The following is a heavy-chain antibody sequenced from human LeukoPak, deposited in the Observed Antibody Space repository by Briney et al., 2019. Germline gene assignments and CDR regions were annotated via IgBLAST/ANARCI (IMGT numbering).Heavy chain of an antibody. Sequence: GGSLRLSCAASGFTFSSYSMNWVRQAPGKGLEWVSSISSSSYIYYADSVKGRFTISRDNAKNSLYLQMNSLRAEDTAVYYCARSRPGVELYDYWGQGTLVTVSS. CDR2: ISSSSYI. D-gene: IGHD1-26*01. J-gene: IGHJ4*02. CDR3: ARSRPGVELYDY. CDR1: GFTFSSYS. V-gene: IGHV3-21*01.